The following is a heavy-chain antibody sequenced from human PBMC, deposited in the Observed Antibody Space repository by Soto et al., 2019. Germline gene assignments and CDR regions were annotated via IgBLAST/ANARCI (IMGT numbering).Heavy chain of an antibody. CDR3: ARGPLITADFDY. D-gene: IGHD3-22*01. CDR1: GGTFSSYT. Sequence: QVQLVQSGAEVKKPGSSVKVSCKASGGTFSSYTISWVRQAPGQGLEWMGRIIPILGIANYAQKFQGRVTITADKSTSTAYMELSSLRSDDTAVYYCARGPLITADFDYWGQGTLVTVSS. V-gene: IGHV1-69*02. J-gene: IGHJ4*02. CDR2: IIPILGIA.